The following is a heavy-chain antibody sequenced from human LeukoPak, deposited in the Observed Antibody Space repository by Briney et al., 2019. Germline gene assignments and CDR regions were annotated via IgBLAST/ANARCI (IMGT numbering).Heavy chain of an antibody. J-gene: IGHJ4*02. CDR3: AKEFNRGLPDY. CDR2: ISYDGSNE. D-gene: IGHD2-21*01. Sequence: GGSLRLSCAASGFTFSTYAMHWVRQAPGKGLEWVAVISYDGSNEYYAESVKGRFAIYRDNSKNSLYLQMSSLRAEDTAVYYCAKEFNRGLPDYWGQGTLVTVPS. CDR1: GFTFSTYA. V-gene: IGHV3-30*18.